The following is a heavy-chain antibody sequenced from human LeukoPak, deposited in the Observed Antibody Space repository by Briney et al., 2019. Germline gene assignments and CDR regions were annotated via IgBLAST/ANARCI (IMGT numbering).Heavy chain of an antibody. CDR1: GFTFSSYA. CDR3: AKASGSRVAGRFYFDY. D-gene: IGHD6-19*01. CDR2: ISGSGGST. Sequence: GGSLRLSCAASGFTFSSYAMSWVRQAPGKGLEWVSGISGSGGSTHYADSVKGRFTISRDNAKNSLYLQMNSLRAEDTALYYCAKASGSRVAGRFYFDYWGQGTLVTVSS. V-gene: IGHV3-23*01. J-gene: IGHJ4*02.